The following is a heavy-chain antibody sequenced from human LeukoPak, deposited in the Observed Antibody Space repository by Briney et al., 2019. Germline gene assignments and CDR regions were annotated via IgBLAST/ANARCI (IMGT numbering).Heavy chain of an antibody. D-gene: IGHD4-17*01. J-gene: IGHJ1*01. Sequence: GGSLRLSCAASGLTFSNYAMSWVRQAPGKGLEWVSSISGSGANTYYADSVKGRFAVSRDNSKNTLYLQMNSLRAEDTAMYYCAKEAGVTTPPKWGQGALVIVSS. CDR3: AKEAGVTTPPK. CDR1: GLTFSNYA. V-gene: IGHV3-23*01. CDR2: ISGSGANT.